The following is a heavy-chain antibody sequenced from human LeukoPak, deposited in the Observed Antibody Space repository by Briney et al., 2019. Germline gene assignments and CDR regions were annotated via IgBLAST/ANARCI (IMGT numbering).Heavy chain of an antibody. CDR3: ARDGSHFGDSDY. J-gene: IGHJ4*02. CDR2: INPGTLCS. Sequence: VASVIISCQASGYTFTAYFIHWVRQTPGHGLEWMGMINPGTLCSPHSQKFQGRVTMTRDTSTNTVYMQLSGLTSDDTAMYYCARDGSHFGDSDYWGLGTLVTVSS. CDR1: GYTFTAYF. D-gene: IGHD4-17*01. V-gene: IGHV1-46*01.